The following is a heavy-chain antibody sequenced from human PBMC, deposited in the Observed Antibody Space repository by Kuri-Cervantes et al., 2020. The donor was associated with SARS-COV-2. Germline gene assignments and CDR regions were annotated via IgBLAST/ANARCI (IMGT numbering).Heavy chain of an antibody. J-gene: IGHJ6*03. V-gene: IGHV4-4*07. D-gene: IGHD6-25*01. CDR3: ARQRGRYYYYYMDV. CDR2: IYTSGST. CDR1: GGSISSYY. Sequence: SETLSLTCTVSGGSISSYYWSWIRQPAGKGLEWIGRIYTSGSTYYNPSLKSRVTISVDTSKNQFSLKLSSVTAADTAVYYCARQRGRYYYYYMDVWGKGTTVTVSS.